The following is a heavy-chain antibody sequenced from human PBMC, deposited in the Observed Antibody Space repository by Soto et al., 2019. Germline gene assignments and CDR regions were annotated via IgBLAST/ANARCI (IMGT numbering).Heavy chain of an antibody. CDR3: ERHSHMLNNWFDP. CDR2: IHYTWSI. V-gene: IGHV4-39*01. Sequence: QLQLQESGPGLVKPSETLSLTCSLSGASISSTSYYWGWIRQPPWKGLQWIGMIHYTWSIDYSPSLKGRVTMSVDTSEKQLSLRLNSVTAADTAVYYCERHSHMLNNWFDPWGQGTLVTVSS. J-gene: IGHJ5*02. CDR1: GASISSTSYY. D-gene: IGHD3-10*02.